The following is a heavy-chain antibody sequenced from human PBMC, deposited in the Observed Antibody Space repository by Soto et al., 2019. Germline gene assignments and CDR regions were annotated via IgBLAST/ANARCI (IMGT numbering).Heavy chain of an antibody. CDR1: GDSITSGGYY. D-gene: IGHD3-10*01. J-gene: IGHJ6*02. CDR3: ARDYYGAGSQYYYYGMEV. Sequence: PSETLSLTCTVSGDSITSGGYYWSWLPQQPGKGLEWIGYIYHSGGASYNPSLRGRAVISIDTSKNQFFLRMNAVTAADTATYYCARDYYGAGSQYYYYGMEVWGQGTTVTVSS. CDR2: IYHSGGA. V-gene: IGHV4-31*03.